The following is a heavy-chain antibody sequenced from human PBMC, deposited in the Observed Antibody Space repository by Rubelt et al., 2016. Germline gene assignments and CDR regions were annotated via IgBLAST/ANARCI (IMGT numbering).Heavy chain of an antibody. J-gene: IGHJ5*02. D-gene: IGHD2-2*01. CDR1: SNY. CDR3: AGDIVVVPAAFGWFDP. V-gene: IGHV3-53*05. CDR2: IYSGGST. Sequence: SNYMSWVRQAPGKGLEWVSVIYSGGSTYYADSVKGRFTISRDNSKNTLYLQMNSLRAEDTAVYYCAGDIVVVPAAFGWFDPWGQGTLVTVSS.